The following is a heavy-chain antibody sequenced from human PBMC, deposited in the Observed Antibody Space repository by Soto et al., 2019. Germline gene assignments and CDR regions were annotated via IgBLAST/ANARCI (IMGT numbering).Heavy chain of an antibody. CDR1: GFIFRNSA. D-gene: IGHD2-15*01. CDR2: VSGSGGST. CDR3: AKAAYSPVCGTENV. Sequence: EVQLLESGGDLVQPGGSLRLSCAASGFIFRNSAMIWVRQAPGKGLEWVSGVSGSGGSTFYADSVQGRFTISRDNSKNTLYMHTRSLGVYDTAVYDCAKAAYSPVCGTENVWGQGTLVTVS. V-gene: IGHV3-23*01. J-gene: IGHJ4*02.